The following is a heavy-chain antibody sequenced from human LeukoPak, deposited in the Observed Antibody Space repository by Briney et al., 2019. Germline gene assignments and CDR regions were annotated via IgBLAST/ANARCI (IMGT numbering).Heavy chain of an antibody. CDR3: ERSSRAGYSRPFGWFDP. V-gene: IGHV5-51*01. Sequence: GESLKISCKGSGYSFTSYWIGWVRQMPGKGLEWMGIIYPGDSDTRYSPSFQGQVTISADKSISTAYLQWSSLKASDTAMYYCERSSRAGYSRPFGWFDPWGQGTLVTVSS. J-gene: IGHJ5*02. D-gene: IGHD6-13*01. CDR2: IYPGDSDT. CDR1: GYSFTSYW.